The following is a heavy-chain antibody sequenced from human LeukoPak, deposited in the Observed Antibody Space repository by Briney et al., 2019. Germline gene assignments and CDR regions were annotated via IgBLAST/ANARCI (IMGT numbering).Heavy chain of an antibody. J-gene: IGHJ5*02. CDR3: ARHYVGGVPAAILSFDP. V-gene: IGHV4-39*01. D-gene: IGHD2-2*01. CDR2: IYYSGST. CDR1: GGSISSSSYY. Sequence: PSETLSLTCTVSGGSISSSSYYWGWIRQPPGKGLEWIGSIYYSGSTYYNPSLKSRVTISVDTSKNQFSLKLNSVTAADTAVYYCARHYVGGVPAAILSFDPWGQGTLVTVSS.